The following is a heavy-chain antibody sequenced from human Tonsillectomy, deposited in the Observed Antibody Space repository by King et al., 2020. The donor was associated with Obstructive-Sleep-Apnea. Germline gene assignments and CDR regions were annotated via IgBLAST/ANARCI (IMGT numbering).Heavy chain of an antibody. CDR3: ARGGGAYDP. J-gene: IGHJ5*02. D-gene: IGHD3-16*01. Sequence: VQLVESGGDVVQPGRSLRLSCAASGFTFSSYPMHWVRQAPGKGLEWVAIISYDGTNKYYADSVKGRFTISRDNSKNTLYLQMNSLRVEDTAVYYCARGGGAYDPWGQGSLVTVSS. CDR2: ISYDGTNK. V-gene: IGHV3-30*04. CDR1: GFTFSSYP.